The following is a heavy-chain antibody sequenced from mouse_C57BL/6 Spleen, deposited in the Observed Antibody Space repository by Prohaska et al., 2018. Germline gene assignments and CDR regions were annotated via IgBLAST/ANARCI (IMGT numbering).Heavy chain of an antibody. CDR1: GFTFSSYT. CDR3: ARHLYYGYDGYAMDY. D-gene: IGHD2-2*01. J-gene: IGHJ4*01. V-gene: IGHV5-9*01. CDR2: MSGGGGNT. Sequence: EVMLVESGGGLVKPGGSLKLSCAASGFTFSSYTMSWVRQTPEKRLEWVATMSGGGGNTYYPDSVKGRFNISRDNAKNTLYLQMSSLRSEDTALYYCARHLYYGYDGYAMDYWGQGTSVTVSS.